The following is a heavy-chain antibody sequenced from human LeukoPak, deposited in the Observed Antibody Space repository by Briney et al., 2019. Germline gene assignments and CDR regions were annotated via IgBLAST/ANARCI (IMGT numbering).Heavy chain of an antibody. J-gene: IGHJ4*02. CDR1: GYTFSSYD. CDR2: INPSGGST. V-gene: IGHV1-46*01. Sequence: ASVKVSCKASGYTFSSYDINWVRQAPGQGLEWMGIINPSGGSTSYAQKFQGRVTMTRDMSTSTVYMELSSLRSEDTAVYYCARDLGNYYGSGSYYNALDYWGQGTLVTVSS. CDR3: ARDLGNYYGSGSYYNALDY. D-gene: IGHD3-10*01.